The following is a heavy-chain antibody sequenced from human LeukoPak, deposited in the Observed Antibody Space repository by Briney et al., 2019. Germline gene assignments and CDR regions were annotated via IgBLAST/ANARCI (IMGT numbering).Heavy chain of an antibody. CDR3: ARSPLGYCSGGSCYGWFDP. J-gene: IGHJ5*02. D-gene: IGHD2-15*01. CDR1: GYTFTSYY. V-gene: IGHV1-46*01. Sequence: GASVKVSCKASGYTFTSYYMHWVRQAPGQGLEWMGIINPSGGSTSYAQKFQGRVTMTRDTSTSTVYMELSSLRSEDTAGYYCARSPLGYCSGGSCYGWFDPWGQGTLVTVSS. CDR2: INPSGGST.